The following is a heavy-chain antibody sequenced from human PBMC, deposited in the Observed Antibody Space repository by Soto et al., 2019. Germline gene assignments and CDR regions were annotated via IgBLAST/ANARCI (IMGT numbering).Heavy chain of an antibody. J-gene: IGHJ4*01. D-gene: IGHD3-3*01. V-gene: IGHV3-23*01. CDR3: AKGRAITVYGVDILFDY. CDR1: GFSFSDYA. Sequence: GGSLRLSCKASGFSFSDYAMTWVRQAPGKGLEWVSVISGSGDNTFYAASVKGRLATSRDNSKNVLYLQMNSLSADDAAVYFCAKGRAITVYGVDILFDYWGLGTLVTVSS. CDR2: ISGSGDNT.